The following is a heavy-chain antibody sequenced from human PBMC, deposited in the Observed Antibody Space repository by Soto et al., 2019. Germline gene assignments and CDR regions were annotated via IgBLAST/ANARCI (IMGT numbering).Heavy chain of an antibody. Sequence: EVQLLESGGGLVQPGGSLRLSCAASGFTFSSYAMSWVRQAPGKGLEWVSAISGSGGSTYYADSVKGRFTISRDNSKNTLYLQMNSLRAEDTAVYYCARDRLRYSYGPGVYYYYGMDVWGQGTTVTVSS. CDR2: ISGSGGST. CDR1: GFTFSSYA. J-gene: IGHJ6*02. V-gene: IGHV3-23*01. D-gene: IGHD5-18*01. CDR3: ARDRLRYSYGPGVYYYYGMDV.